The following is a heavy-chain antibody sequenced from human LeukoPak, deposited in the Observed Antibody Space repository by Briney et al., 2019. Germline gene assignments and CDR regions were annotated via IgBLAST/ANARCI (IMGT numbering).Heavy chain of an antibody. CDR1: GGSISSSGYC. CDR3: ARGAPGY. CDR2: IDYSGNT. Sequence: SETLSLTCTVSGGSISSSGYCWGWIRQPPGKGLEWIGSIDYSGNTNYNPSLKSRVTISVDTSKNQFSLKSSSVTAADTAVYYCARGAPGYWGQGSLVTVSS. J-gene: IGHJ4*02. V-gene: IGHV4-39*07.